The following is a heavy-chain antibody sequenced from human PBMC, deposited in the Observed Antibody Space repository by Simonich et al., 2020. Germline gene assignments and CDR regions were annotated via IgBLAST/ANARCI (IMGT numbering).Heavy chain of an antibody. CDR1: GFTFSSYA. Sequence: EVQLLESGGGLVQPGGSLRLSCAASGFTFSSYAMSWVRQAPGRGVGWVSAISGRGGSTYYADSGKGRFTISRDNSKNTLYLQMNSLRAEDTAVYYCAKRSGVSITGTFDYWGQGTLVTVSS. CDR2: ISGRGGST. D-gene: IGHD1-7*01. V-gene: IGHV3-23*01. J-gene: IGHJ4*02. CDR3: AKRSGVSITGTFDY.